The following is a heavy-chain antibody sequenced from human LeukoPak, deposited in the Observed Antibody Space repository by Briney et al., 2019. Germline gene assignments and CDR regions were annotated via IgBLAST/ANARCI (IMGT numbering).Heavy chain of an antibody. CDR1: GGTFNNYA. D-gene: IGHD4-17*01. V-gene: IGHV1-69*06. J-gene: IGHJ4*02. Sequence: SVKVSCKASGGTFNNYAISWVRQAPGQGLEWVGGIIPTFTTANYAQEFQGRVTITADKSTNTAYMELSSLRSDDTAVYYCARAVQVTTGGLFDYWGQGTLVTVSS. CDR3: ARAVQVTTGGLFDY. CDR2: IIPTFTTA.